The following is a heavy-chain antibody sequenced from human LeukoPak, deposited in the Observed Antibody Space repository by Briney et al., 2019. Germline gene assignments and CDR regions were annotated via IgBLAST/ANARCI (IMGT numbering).Heavy chain of an antibody. V-gene: IGHV1-69*06. CDR2: IIPIFGTA. CDR1: GGTFSSYA. J-gene: IGHJ4*02. D-gene: IGHD3-16*01. Sequence: GASVKVSCKASGGTFSSYAISWVRQAPGQGLEWMGGIIPIFGTANYAQKFQGRATITADKSTSTAYMELRSLRSEDTAVYYCATSRFGGPETDHWGQGTLVTVSS. CDR3: ATSRFGGPETDH.